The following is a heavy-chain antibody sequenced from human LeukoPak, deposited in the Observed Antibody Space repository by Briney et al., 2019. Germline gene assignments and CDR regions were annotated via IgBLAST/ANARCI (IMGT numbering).Heavy chain of an antibody. CDR3: VRLQSYYDSSGFYPYFDS. J-gene: IGHJ4*02. Sequence: SETLSLTCAVYGGSLSGHFWSWVRQAPGKGLEWLGEINHAGSTNYNPSLKNRLTISLDASKSQFSLKMTSMAAADTAVYYCVRLQSYYDSSGFYPYFDSWGQGTLVTVSS. CDR1: GGSLSGHF. CDR2: INHAGST. D-gene: IGHD3-22*01. V-gene: IGHV4-34*01.